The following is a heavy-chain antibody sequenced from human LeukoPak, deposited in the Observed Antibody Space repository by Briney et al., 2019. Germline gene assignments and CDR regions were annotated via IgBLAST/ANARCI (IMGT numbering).Heavy chain of an antibody. J-gene: IGHJ6*03. CDR1: GYTFTSYD. D-gene: IGHD3-3*01. CDR3: ARGSKGYYDFWSGYYGGGYYYYMDV. Sequence: GASVTVSCKASGYTFTSYDINWVRQATGQGLEWMGWMNPNSGNTGYAQKFQGRVTITRNTSISTAYMELSSLRSEDTAVYYCARGSKGYYDFWSGYYGGGYYYYMDVWGKGTTVTVSS. V-gene: IGHV1-8*03. CDR2: MNPNSGNT.